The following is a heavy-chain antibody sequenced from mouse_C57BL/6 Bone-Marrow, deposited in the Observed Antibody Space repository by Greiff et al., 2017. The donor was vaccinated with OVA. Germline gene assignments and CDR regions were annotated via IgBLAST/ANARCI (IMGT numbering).Heavy chain of an antibody. Sequence: VQLQQSGPVLVKPGASVKMSCKASGYTFTDYYMNWVKQSHGKSLEWIGVINPYNGGTSYNQKFKGKATLTVDKSSSTAYMELNSLTSEDSAVYYCARSGYYGSRRYFDYWGQGTTLTVSS. CDR1: GYTFTDYY. V-gene: IGHV1-19*01. CDR3: ARSGYYGSRRYFDY. CDR2: INPYNGGT. J-gene: IGHJ2*01. D-gene: IGHD1-1*01.